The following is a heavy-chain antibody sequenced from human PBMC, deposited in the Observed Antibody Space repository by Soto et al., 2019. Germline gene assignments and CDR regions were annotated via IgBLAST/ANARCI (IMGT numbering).Heavy chain of an antibody. CDR2: IYSGGST. CDR3: ARKRXITFGGVITLNYYGMDV. CDR1: GFTVSSNY. Sequence: GGSLRLSCAASGFTVSSNYMSWVRQAPGKGLEWVSVIYSGGSTYYADSVKGRFTISRDNSKNTLYLQMNSLRAEDTAVYYCARKRXITFGGVITLNYYGMDVWGQGTTVTVSS. V-gene: IGHV3-53*01. J-gene: IGHJ6*02. D-gene: IGHD3-16*02.